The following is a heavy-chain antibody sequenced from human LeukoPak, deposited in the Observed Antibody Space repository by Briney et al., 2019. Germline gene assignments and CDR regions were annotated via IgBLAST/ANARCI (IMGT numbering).Heavy chain of an antibody. V-gene: IGHV3-20*01. CDR1: GFTFDDYG. D-gene: IGHD4-11*01. CDR2: INWNGGST. Sequence: GGSLRLSCAASGFTFDDYGMSWVRQAPGKGLEWVSGINWNGGSTGYADAVKGRFTISRDNAKNSLYLQMNSLSAEDTALYHGERAFRAPLTTVYYMEVWAKGTTVTISS. J-gene: IGHJ6*03. CDR3: ERAFRAPLTTVYYMEV.